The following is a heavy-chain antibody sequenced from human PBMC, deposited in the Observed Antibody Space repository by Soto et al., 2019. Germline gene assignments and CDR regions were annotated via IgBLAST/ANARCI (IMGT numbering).Heavy chain of an antibody. CDR2: INQDGTDT. CDR3: ARDPLSYGDYAQTYWYFDL. J-gene: IGHJ2*01. CDR1: GFTFSSYW. Sequence: VHLEESGGGLVQPGGSLRLSCAASGFTFSSYWMNWVRQAPGKGLEWVANINQDGTDTDYVDSVKGRFAISRDNPKNSLYLQMNSLRADDTAVYYCARDPLSYGDYAQTYWYFDLWGRGTRVTVSS. V-gene: IGHV3-7*01. D-gene: IGHD4-17*01.